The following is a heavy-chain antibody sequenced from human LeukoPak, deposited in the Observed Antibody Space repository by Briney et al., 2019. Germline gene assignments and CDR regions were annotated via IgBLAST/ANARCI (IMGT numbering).Heavy chain of an antibody. CDR2: IYHSGST. D-gene: IGHD3-3*01. J-gene: IGHJ4*02. Sequence: SSETLSLTCTVSGGSISSGGYYWSWIRQPPGKGLEWIGYIYHSGSTYYNPSLKSRVTISVDTSKNQFSLKLSSVTAADTAVYYCARDGMEWPNNKYYFDYWGQGTLVTVSS. CDR1: GGSISSGGYY. CDR3: ARDGMEWPNNKYYFDY. V-gene: IGHV4-30-2*01.